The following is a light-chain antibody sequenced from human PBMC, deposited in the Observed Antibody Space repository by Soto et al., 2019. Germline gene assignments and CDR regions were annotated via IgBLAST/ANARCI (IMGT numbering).Light chain of an antibody. J-gene: IGKJ5*01. V-gene: IGKV3-20*01. CDR2: GAS. CDR1: QSVSSSY. CDR3: QQYGSSPIT. Sequence: EIVLTQSPGTLSLSPGERATLSCRASQSVSSSYLAWYQQKPGQAPRLLIYGASSRATGIPDRFSGSGSGTDFTLTISRLEREDFAVYYCQQYGSSPITLGQGTRLEIK.